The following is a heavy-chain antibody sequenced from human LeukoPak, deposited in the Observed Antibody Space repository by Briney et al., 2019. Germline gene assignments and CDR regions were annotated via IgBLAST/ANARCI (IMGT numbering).Heavy chain of an antibody. V-gene: IGHV4-59*01. CDR1: GGSISSYY. D-gene: IGHD3-10*01. CDR2: IYYSGST. CDR3: ARAARLWSGGGFDY. J-gene: IGHJ4*02. Sequence: SGTLSLTCTVSGGSISSYYWSWIRQPPGKGLEWIGYIYYSGSTNYNPSLKSRVTISVDTSKNQFSLKLSAVTAADTAVYYCARAARLWSGGGFDYWGQGTLVTVSS.